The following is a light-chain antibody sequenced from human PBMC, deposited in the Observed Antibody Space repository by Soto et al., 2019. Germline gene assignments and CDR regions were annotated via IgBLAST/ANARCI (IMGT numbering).Light chain of an antibody. CDR2: SNN. CDR3: AAWDDSLNGVI. CDR1: SSNIGSHT. V-gene: IGLV1-44*01. Sequence: QTVVTQPPSASGTPGQRITISCSGSSSNIGSHTVNWHQQVPGTAPKLLIYSNNERPSGVPDRFSGSQSGTSASLAISGLQSGDEADYYCAAWDDSLNGVIFGGGTKLTVL. J-gene: IGLJ2*01.